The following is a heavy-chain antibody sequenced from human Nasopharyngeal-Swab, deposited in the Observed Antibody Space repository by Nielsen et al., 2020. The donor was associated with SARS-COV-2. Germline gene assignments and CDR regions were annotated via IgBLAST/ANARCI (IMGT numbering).Heavy chain of an antibody. D-gene: IGHD3-10*01. CDR2: ISWDVVNT. CDR1: GFTFDDYG. V-gene: IGHV3-43*01. CDR3: AKGVHYMSYFHTPPSDH. Sequence: GGSLRLSCVASGFTFDDYGLHWVRQVPGKGLEWVSLISWDVVNTYYADSVKGRFTISRDNSRNSLFLQMNSLKTEDTALYYCAKGVHYMSYFHTPPSDHWGQGTPVTVSS. J-gene: IGHJ4*02.